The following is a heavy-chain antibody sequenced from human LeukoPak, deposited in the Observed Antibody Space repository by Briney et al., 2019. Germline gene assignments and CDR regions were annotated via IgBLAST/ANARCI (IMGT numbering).Heavy chain of an antibody. Sequence: QPGGSLRLSCAASGFTFSSYDIHWVRQAPGKGLEWVAFIRYDGSNKYYADSVRGRFTISRDNAKNSLYLQMNSLRAEDTALYYCAKERYDGSGAAYDNWGQGTLVTVSS. CDR3: AKERYDGSGAAYDN. CDR2: IRYDGSNK. CDR1: GFTFSSYD. D-gene: IGHD3-10*01. V-gene: IGHV3-30*02. J-gene: IGHJ4*02.